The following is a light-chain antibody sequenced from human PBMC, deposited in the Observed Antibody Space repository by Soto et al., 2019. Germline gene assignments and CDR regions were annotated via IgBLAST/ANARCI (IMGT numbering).Light chain of an antibody. Sequence: QPVLTQPPSASGTPGQRVTISCSGTNSNIGQNLVNWYQQLPGTAPKLLIYNYNQRPSGVPHRFSASKAGTSASLTISGLQSEDEADYYCVAWDDSLNAILFGGGTKVTVL. CDR2: NYN. CDR3: VAWDDSLNAIL. CDR1: NSNIGQNL. V-gene: IGLV1-44*01. J-gene: IGLJ2*01.